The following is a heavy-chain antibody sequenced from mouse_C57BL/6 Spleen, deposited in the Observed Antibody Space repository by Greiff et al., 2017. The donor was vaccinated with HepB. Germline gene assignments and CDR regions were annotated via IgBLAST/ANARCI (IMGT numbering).Heavy chain of an antibody. D-gene: IGHD5-5*01. CDR1: GYAFTNYL. V-gene: IGHV1-54*01. J-gene: IGHJ1*03. Sequence: QVQLQQSGAELVRPGTSVKVSCKASGYAFTNYLIEWVKQRPGQGLEWIGVINPGSGGTNYNEKFKGKATLTADKSSSTAYMQLSSLTSEDSAVYFCARGDYHWYFDVWGTGTTVTVSS. CDR3: ARGDYHWYFDV. CDR2: INPGSGGT.